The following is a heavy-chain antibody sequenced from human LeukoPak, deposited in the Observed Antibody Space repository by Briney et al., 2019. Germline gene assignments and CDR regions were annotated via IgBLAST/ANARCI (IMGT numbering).Heavy chain of an antibody. J-gene: IGHJ3*02. CDR3: ETEWGGGHGLKGNAFDI. CDR2: IQNDGSYK. V-gene: IGHV3-30*02. Sequence: GGCLRLSRAASVFTLSRYEMHGVRQAPGKGLEGVVVIQNDGSYKYYADSVKGRYTISRDNYKNTLYLLMNRLIAEHTAVYYCETEWGGGHGLKGNAFDIWGQGTMVTVSS. D-gene: IGHD3-10*01. CDR1: VFTLSRYE.